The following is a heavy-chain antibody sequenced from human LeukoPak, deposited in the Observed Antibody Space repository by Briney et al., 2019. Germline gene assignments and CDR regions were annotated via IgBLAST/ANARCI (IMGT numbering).Heavy chain of an antibody. V-gene: IGHV4-34*01. D-gene: IGHD2-15*01. CDR2: INHSGST. CDR3: ARGRYCSGGGCYSPLYYYYYYGMDV. J-gene: IGHJ6*02. Sequence: PSETLSLTCAVYGGSFSGYYWSWIRQPPGKGLEWIGEINHSGSTNYNPSLKSRVTISVDTSKNQFSLKLSSVTAADTAVYYCARGRYCSGGGCYSPLYYYYYYGMDVWGQGTTVTVSS. CDR1: GGSFSGYY.